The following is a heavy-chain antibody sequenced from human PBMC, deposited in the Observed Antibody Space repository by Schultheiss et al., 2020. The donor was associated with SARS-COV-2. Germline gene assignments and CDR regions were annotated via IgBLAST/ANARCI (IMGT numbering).Heavy chain of an antibody. CDR3: AKVQRVVVIHDAFDI. J-gene: IGHJ3*02. CDR2: ISGSGGST. Sequence: GGSLRLSCAASGFTFSSFAMSWVRQAPGKGLEWVSAISGSGGSTYYADSVKGRFTISRDNSKNTLYLQMNSLRAEDTAVYYCAKVQRVVVIHDAFDIWGQGTMVTVSS. CDR1: GFTFSSFA. D-gene: IGHD3-22*01. V-gene: IGHV3-23*01.